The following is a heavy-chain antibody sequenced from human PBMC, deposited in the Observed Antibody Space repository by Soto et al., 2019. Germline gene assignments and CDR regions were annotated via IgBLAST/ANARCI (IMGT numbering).Heavy chain of an antibody. CDR2: ISSSSSYI. Sequence: GGSLRLSCAASGFTFSSYSMNLVRQAPGKGLEGVSSISSSSSYIYYADSVKGRFTISRDNAKNSLYLQMNSLRAEDTAVYYCARAPHSDGWLNYYYYYMDVWGKGTTVTVSS. CDR3: ARAPHSDGWLNYYYYYMDV. CDR1: GFTFSSYS. J-gene: IGHJ6*03. D-gene: IGHD6-19*01. V-gene: IGHV3-21*01.